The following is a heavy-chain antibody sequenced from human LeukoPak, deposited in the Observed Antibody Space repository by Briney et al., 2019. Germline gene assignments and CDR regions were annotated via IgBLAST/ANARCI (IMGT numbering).Heavy chain of an antibody. CDR2: ISDSGGNT. Sequence: GGSLRLSCAASGFTFSSCAMSWVRQAPGKGLEWVAGISDSGGNTYYADSVKGRFTISRDNSKNTLFLQMSSLRAEDTAVYYCARGYYYDASGYSLPLDYWGQGTLLTVSS. D-gene: IGHD3-22*01. CDR3: ARGYYYDASGYSLPLDY. V-gene: IGHV3-23*01. CDR1: GFTFSSCA. J-gene: IGHJ4*02.